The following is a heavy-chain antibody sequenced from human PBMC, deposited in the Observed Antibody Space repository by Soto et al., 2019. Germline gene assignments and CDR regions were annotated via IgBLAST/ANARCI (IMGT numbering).Heavy chain of an antibody. J-gene: IGHJ5*02. CDR3: ATLPPRIEVTVLPIPT. D-gene: IGHD2-15*01. CDR2: IYDSGST. Sequence: SETLSLTCTVSGGSISNYYWSWVRQPPGKGLEWIGYIYDSGSTNYNPSLKSRVTISVDTSKNQFSLRLTSVTAADTAVYYCATLPPRIEVTVLPIPTWGQGTLVTVSS. V-gene: IGHV4-59*12. CDR1: GGSISNYY.